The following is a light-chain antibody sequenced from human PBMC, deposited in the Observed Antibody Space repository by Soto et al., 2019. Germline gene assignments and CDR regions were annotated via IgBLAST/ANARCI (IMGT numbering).Light chain of an antibody. Sequence: QSALTQPPSASGSPGQSVAISCTGTSSDVGGYNYVSWYQQHPGKAPKLMIYEVNKRPSGVPDRFSGSKSGNTASLTVSGLQEEDEADYYCSSYAGSSNVFGTGTKLTVL. CDR1: SSDVGGYNY. V-gene: IGLV2-8*01. CDR2: EVN. CDR3: SSYAGSSNV. J-gene: IGLJ1*01.